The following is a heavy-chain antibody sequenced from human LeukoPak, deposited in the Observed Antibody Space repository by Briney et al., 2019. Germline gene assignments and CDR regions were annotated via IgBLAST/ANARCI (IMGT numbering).Heavy chain of an antibody. J-gene: IGHJ4*02. CDR3: AAGDLVRGVPVDY. Sequence: GASVKVSCTASGFTFTSSAMQWVRQARGQSLEWRGWIVVGSGNTNYAQKFQEIVTITRDMSTSTAYMELSSLRSEDTAVYYCAAGDLVRGVPVDYWGQGTLVTVSS. V-gene: IGHV1-58*02. D-gene: IGHD3-10*01. CDR2: IVVGSGNT. CDR1: GFTFTSSA.